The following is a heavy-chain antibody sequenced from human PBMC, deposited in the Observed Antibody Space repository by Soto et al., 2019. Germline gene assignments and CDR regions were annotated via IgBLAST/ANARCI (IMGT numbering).Heavy chain of an antibody. V-gene: IGHV1-8*01. CDR2: MNPSGSNT. CDR3: ARYRTKVPVAFDV. CDR1: GLAFPIDD. Sequence: QVQLVQSGAKVKKPGASVQVSCKASGLAFPIDDIIWVRQTIGQGLEFMGWMNPSGSNTGYAQKFQGRATFTWNTPTSTAYMDLSGLRSEDTAVYYCARYRTKVPVAFDVWGQGTMVTVSS. D-gene: IGHD3-16*02. J-gene: IGHJ3*01.